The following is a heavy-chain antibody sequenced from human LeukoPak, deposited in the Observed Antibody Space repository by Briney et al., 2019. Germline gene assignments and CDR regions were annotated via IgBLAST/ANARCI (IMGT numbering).Heavy chain of an antibody. Sequence: GGSLRLSCAAAGFTFSDYYMSWVRQAPGKGLEWVGFIRSKAYGVTTEHAASVKGRFTISRDDSKSIAYLQMNSLKTEDTAVYYCSRADYYGSGSPISLDVWGKGTTVTVSS. V-gene: IGHV3-49*04. CDR1: GFTFSDYY. CDR3: SRADYYGSGSPISLDV. CDR2: IRSKAYGVTT. D-gene: IGHD3-10*01. J-gene: IGHJ6*04.